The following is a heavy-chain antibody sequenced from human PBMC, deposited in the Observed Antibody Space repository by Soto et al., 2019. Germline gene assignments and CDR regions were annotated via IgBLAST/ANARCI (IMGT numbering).Heavy chain of an antibody. CDR2: INPSGGST. V-gene: IGHV1-46*01. CDR3: ARGFITILDRGWKMDV. Sequence: ASVNVSCKSSGYTFTSCYIHWGRQAPGQGLEWMGIINPSGGSTSDAQKFQGRVTMTRDTSTSTVYMELSSLRSEDTAVYYCARGFITILDRGWKMDVWGQGTTVTVSS. J-gene: IGHJ6*02. CDR1: GYTFTSCY. D-gene: IGHD3-3*01.